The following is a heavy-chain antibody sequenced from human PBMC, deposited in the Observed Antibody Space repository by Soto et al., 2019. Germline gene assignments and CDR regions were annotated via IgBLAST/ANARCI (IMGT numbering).Heavy chain of an antibody. J-gene: IGHJ5*02. CDR2: IYYSGST. Sequence: SETLSLTCAVYGGSFSGYYWSWLRQSPGKRLEWIAYIYYSGSTNYNPSLKSRATISVDTSKSQVSLTLTSMTAADAALYYCARSPNYYYYGFDVWGQGTLVTVSS. D-gene: IGHD3-22*01. CDR1: GGSFSGYY. V-gene: IGHV4-34*11. CDR3: ARSPNYYYYGFDV.